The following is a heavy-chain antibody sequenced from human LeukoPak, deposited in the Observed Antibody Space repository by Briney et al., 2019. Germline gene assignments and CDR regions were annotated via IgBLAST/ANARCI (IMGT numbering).Heavy chain of an antibody. CDR2: IYTSGST. Sequence: SETLSLTCTVSGGSISSYYWSWLRQPAGKGLEWIGRIYTSGSTNYNPSLKSRVTMSVDTSKNQFSLKLSSVTAADTAVYYCARGGYSRLDAFDIWGQGTMVTVSS. CDR3: ARGGYSRLDAFDI. D-gene: IGHD1-26*01. J-gene: IGHJ3*02. CDR1: GGSISSYY. V-gene: IGHV4-4*07.